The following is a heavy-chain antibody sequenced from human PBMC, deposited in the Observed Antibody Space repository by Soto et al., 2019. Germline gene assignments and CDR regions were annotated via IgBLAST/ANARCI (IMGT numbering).Heavy chain of an antibody. D-gene: IGHD6-19*01. CDR2: IDPSDSYT. J-gene: IGHJ4*02. CDR3: ARSSRRSSGWYYFDY. CDR1: GYSFTSYW. V-gene: IGHV5-10-1*01. Sequence: PGESLKISCKGSGYSFTSYWISWVRQMPGKGLEWMGRIDPSDSYTNYSPSFQGHVTISADKSISTAYLQWSSLKASDTAMYYCARSSRRSSGWYYFDYWGQGTLVTVSS.